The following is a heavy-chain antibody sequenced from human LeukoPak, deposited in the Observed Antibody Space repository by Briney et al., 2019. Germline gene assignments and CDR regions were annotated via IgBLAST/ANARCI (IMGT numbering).Heavy chain of an antibody. CDR3: ASEGTTFSSFDY. Sequence: SETLSLTCTVSGVSISSYYWSWIRQPPGKGLEWVGYIYYSGSTNYNPSLKSRVAISVDTSKNQFSLKLNSVIATDTAVYYCASEGTTFSSFDYWGQGTLVTVSS. V-gene: IGHV4-59*08. D-gene: IGHD1-1*01. J-gene: IGHJ4*02. CDR1: GVSISSYY. CDR2: IYYSGST.